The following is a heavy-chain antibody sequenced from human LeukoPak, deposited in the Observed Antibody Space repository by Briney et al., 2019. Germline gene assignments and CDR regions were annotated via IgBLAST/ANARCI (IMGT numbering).Heavy chain of an antibody. D-gene: IGHD6-19*01. CDR2: ISGYNGHT. CDR1: GCTFTKYG. CDR3: ARGPGIAVAGVFDS. J-gene: IGHJ4*02. Sequence: ASVHVSCKASGCTFTKYGINGVRQAPGREGEGMGWISGYNGHTNYVQTMQGRVPMTTATSTNTAYMELRNLTSDDTAVYYWARGPGIAVAGVFDSWGQGSLVTVSS. V-gene: IGHV1-18*04.